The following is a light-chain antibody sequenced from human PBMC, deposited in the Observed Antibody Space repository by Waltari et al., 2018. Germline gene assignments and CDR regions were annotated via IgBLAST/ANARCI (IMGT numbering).Light chain of an antibody. J-gene: IGKJ2*01. CDR1: QSLLHSDGNTY. V-gene: IGKV2-30*02. CDR2: KVS. CDR3: MQGTHWPYT. Sequence: DVVMTQSPLSLPVTLGQPASISCRCGQSLLHSDGNTYLNWFHQRPGQSPRRLIYKVSNRDSGVPDRFSDSGSGTDFTLKISRVEAEDLGVYYCMQGTHWPYTFGQGTKLEIK.